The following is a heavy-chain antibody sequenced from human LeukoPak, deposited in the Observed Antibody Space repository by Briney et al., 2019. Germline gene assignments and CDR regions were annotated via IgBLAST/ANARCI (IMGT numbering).Heavy chain of an antibody. Sequence: ASVTVSFKASGYTFTNYDINWVRQASGQALEWMGWMNPSNGNTGYTQKFQGSVTMTRKTSISTAYMELSSLGSEDTAVYYCARDYYGSGSSRGYWGQGTLVTVSS. CDR3: ARDYYGSGSSRGY. J-gene: IGHJ4*02. D-gene: IGHD3-10*01. CDR2: MNPSNGNT. V-gene: IGHV1-8*01. CDR1: GYTFTNYD.